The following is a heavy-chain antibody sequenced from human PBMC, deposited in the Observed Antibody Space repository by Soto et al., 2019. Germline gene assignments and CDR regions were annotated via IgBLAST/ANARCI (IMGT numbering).Heavy chain of an antibody. V-gene: IGHV3-33*01. J-gene: IGHJ3*02. CDR3: ARDVHAFDI. CDR1: GFTFSGYG. CDR2: IWYDGSKK. Sequence: QPGGSLRLSCAASGFTFSGYGMHWVRQAPGKGLEWVAVIWYDGSKKYYADSLRGRFTISRDNSKNTLYLQINSLRTDDTAVYYCARDVHAFDIWGQGTMVTVSS.